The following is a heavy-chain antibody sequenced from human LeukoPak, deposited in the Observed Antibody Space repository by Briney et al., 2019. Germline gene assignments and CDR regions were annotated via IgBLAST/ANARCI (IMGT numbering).Heavy chain of an antibody. J-gene: IGHJ6*02. CDR2: IWFDKNQ. V-gene: IGHV3-33*01. D-gene: IGHD2-8*01. Sequence: GGSLRLSCAASGFILNDYGMHWVRQAPGKGLEWVADIWFDKNQHFADSVKGRFAISRDNSKNTVYLQINSLRAEDAAVYYCARDRHCVNGVCHSPPGMDVWGQGTTVTVSS. CDR3: ARDRHCVNGVCHSPPGMDV. CDR1: GFILNDYG.